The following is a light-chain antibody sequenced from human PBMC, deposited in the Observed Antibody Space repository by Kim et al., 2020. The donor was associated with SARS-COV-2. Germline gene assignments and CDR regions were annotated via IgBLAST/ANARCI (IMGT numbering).Light chain of an antibody. Sequence: EIVVTQSPPTLSVSPGERATLSCRASQSVSSNLVWYQQKPGQAPRLLIYGASTRATGVPARFSGSGSGTEFTLTISSLQSEDFAVYYCQQYNNFRTFGQGTKVDIK. J-gene: IGKJ1*01. CDR2: GAS. CDR1: QSVSSN. CDR3: QQYNNFRT. V-gene: IGKV3-15*01.